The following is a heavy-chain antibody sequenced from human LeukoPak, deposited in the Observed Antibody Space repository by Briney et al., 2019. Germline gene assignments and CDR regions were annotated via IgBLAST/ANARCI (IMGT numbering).Heavy chain of an antibody. Sequence: SETLSLTCAVYGGSFSGYYWSWIRQPPGKGLEWIGEINHSGSTNYNPSLKSRVTISVDTSKNQFSLKLSSVTAADTAVYYCASTYGSASYSIPNDYWGQGTLVTVSS. CDR2: INHSGST. V-gene: IGHV4-34*01. CDR1: GGSFSGYY. CDR3: ASTYGSASYSIPNDY. J-gene: IGHJ4*02. D-gene: IGHD3-10*01.